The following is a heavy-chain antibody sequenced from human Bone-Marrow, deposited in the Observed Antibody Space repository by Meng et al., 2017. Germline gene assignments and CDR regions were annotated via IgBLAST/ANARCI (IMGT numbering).Heavy chain of an antibody. Sequence: SLKISCAASGFTFDDYAMDWVRQAPGKGLEWVSGITWNSGRVGYADSVKGRFTISRDNAKNSLYLQMDSLRPEDTAVYYCAGVTYSSGWYPPYYYYYGMDVWGQGTTVTVSS. CDR1: GFTFDDYA. D-gene: IGHD6-19*01. CDR2: ITWNSGRV. V-gene: IGHV3-9*01. CDR3: AGVTYSSGWYPPYYYYYGMDV. J-gene: IGHJ6*02.